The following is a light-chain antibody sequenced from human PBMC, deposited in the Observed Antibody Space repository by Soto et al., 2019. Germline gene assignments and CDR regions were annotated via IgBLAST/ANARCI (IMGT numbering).Light chain of an antibody. J-gene: IGKJ4*01. Sequence: DIQMTQSPSSLSASVGDRVTITCRASQNIDIFLNWYHQKPGRAPTLLIYGASTLQNGVPSRFSGSGSGTDFSLTISSLQPEDFGTYYCQQSYSAPPLTFGAGTKVDIK. CDR2: GAS. CDR1: QNIDIF. CDR3: QQSYSAPPLT. V-gene: IGKV1-39*01.